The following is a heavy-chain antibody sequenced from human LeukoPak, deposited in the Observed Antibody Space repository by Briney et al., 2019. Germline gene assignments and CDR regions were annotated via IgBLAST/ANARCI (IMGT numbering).Heavy chain of an antibody. CDR2: FDPEDGET. CDR1: GYTLTELS. V-gene: IGHV1-24*01. CDR3: ATESSTYRNAMDV. D-gene: IGHD5-18*01. J-gene: IGHJ6*02. Sequence: ASVKVSCKVSGYTLTELSIHWMRQAPGKGLEWMGGFDPEDGETFYAQKFQGRVTMTEDTSTDTAYMELSSLRSEDTALYYCATESSTYRNAMDVWGQGTTVTVSS.